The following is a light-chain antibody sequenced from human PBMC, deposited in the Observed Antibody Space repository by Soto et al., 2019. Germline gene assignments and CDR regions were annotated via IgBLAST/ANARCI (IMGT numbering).Light chain of an antibody. J-gene: IGKJ5*01. CDR1: QSVSSY. CDR2: DAS. V-gene: IGKV3-11*01. CDR3: QQRSNWPPIT. Sequence: EIVLTQSPATLSLSPGERATLSCRASQSVSSYLAWYQQKPDQAPRLLIYDASNRATGIPARFSGSGSGTDFTPTISSLEPEDFAVYYCQQRSNWPPITFGQGTRLEIK.